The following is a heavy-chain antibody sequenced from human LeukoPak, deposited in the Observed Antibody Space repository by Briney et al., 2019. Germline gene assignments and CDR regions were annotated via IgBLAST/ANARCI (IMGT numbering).Heavy chain of an antibody. V-gene: IGHV1-18*04. J-gene: IGHJ3*02. CDR2: ISIYNDKI. CDR1: GYTFTGYY. D-gene: IGHD3-22*01. CDR3: ARWDYYDSRTFDI. Sequence: ASVKVSCKASGYTFTGYYMHWVRQAPGQGLEWMGWISIYNDKINYAQKFQGRVTMTTDTSTSTAYMELRSLRSDDTAVYYCARWDYYDSRTFDIWGQGTMVTVS.